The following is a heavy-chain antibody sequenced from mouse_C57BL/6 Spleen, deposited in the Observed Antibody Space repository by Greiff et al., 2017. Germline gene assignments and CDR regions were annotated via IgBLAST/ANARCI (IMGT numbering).Heavy chain of an antibody. V-gene: IGHV2-2*01. Sequence: QVHVKQSGPGLVQPSQSLSITCTVSGFSLTSYGVHWVRQSPGKGLEWLGVIWSGGSTDYNAAFISRLSISKDNSKSQVFFKMNSLQADDTAIYYCARNSGTTVVGAMDYWGQGTSVTVSS. J-gene: IGHJ4*01. CDR3: ARNSGTTVVGAMDY. D-gene: IGHD1-1*01. CDR2: IWSGGST. CDR1: GFSLTSYG.